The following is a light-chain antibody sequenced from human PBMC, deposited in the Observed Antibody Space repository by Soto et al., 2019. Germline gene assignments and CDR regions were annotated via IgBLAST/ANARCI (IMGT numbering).Light chain of an antibody. V-gene: IGKV1-39*01. CDR3: QQSYSTPYT. Sequence: DIQMTQSPSSLSAFVGDRVTVTCRASQSISSHLNWYQQKPGKAPKLLIYAASSLQSGIPSRFSCSGSWTDFTLTISSLQPEDFATYYCQQSYSTPYTFGQGTKLEIK. CDR2: AAS. J-gene: IGKJ2*01. CDR1: QSISSH.